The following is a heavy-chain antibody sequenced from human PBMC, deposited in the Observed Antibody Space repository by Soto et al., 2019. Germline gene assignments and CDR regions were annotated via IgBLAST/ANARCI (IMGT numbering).Heavy chain of an antibody. Sequence: EVQLVETGGGMVQPGGSLRLSCAASGFTVGSNYMSWVRQAPGKGLEWVSVIYFDGATYYADSVKGRFTLSRDNSKNTMYLQMNSLRAEDTAVYYCAKSGGRPVGPCTNGVCPNFYDWGQGTLVIVFS. CDR1: GFTVGSNY. V-gene: IGHV3-66*01. CDR3: AKSGGRPVGPCTNGVCPNFYD. J-gene: IGHJ4*02. D-gene: IGHD2-8*01. CDR2: IYFDGAT.